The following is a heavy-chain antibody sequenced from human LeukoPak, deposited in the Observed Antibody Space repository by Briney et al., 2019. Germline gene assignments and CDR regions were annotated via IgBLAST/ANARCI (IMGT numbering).Heavy chain of an antibody. CDR1: GFTFSSYG. CDR3: AKDSSVPAARSYGSPNY. J-gene: IGHJ4*02. V-gene: IGHV3-30*02. Sequence: QTGGSLRLSCAASGFTFSSYGMHWVRQAPGKGLEWVAFIRYDGSDKYYADSVKGRFTISRDNSKNTLYLQMNSLRAEDTAVYYCAKDSSVPAARSYGSPNYWGRGTLVTVSS. D-gene: IGHD2-2*01. CDR2: IRYDGSDK.